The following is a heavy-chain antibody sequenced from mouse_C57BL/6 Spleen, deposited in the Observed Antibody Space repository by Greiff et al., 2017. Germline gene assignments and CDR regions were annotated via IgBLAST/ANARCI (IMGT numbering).Heavy chain of an antibody. D-gene: IGHD1-1*01. CDR3: ARFPYYYGSSYDAMDY. Sequence: EVMLVESVAELVRPGASVKLSCTASDFNIKNTYMHWVKQRPEQGLEWIGRIDPANGNTKYAPKFQGKATITADTSSNTAYLQLSSLTSEDTAIYYCARFPYYYGSSYDAMDYWGQGTSVTVSS. CDR2: IDPANGNT. J-gene: IGHJ4*01. V-gene: IGHV14-3*01. CDR1: DFNIKNTY.